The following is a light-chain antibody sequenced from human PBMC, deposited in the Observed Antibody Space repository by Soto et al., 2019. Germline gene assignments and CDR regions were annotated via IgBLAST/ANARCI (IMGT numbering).Light chain of an antibody. CDR1: QSVSSY. J-gene: IGKJ5*01. CDR3: QQRYNWPPIT. Sequence: IGVTQGPGSLSLYPGGPANVSGRASQSVSSYLAYYQQKHPQATSLLIYDASNRATGIPARFSGGGAGAEFILTINNLEPEDFATYYCQQRYNWPPITFGQGTRLEIK. V-gene: IGKV3-11*01. CDR2: DAS.